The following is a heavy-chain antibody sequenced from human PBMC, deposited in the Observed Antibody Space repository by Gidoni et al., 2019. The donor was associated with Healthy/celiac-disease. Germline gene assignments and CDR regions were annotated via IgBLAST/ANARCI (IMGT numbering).Heavy chain of an antibody. CDR1: GGTFSSYA. CDR2: IIPIFGTA. J-gene: IGHJ4*02. D-gene: IGHD2-2*01. V-gene: IGHV1-69*01. CDR3: ARDRPPCSSTSGYETDYFDY. Sequence: QVQLVQSGAEVKKPGSSVKVSCKASGGTFSSYAISWVRQAPGQGLEWMGGIIPIFGTANYAQKFQGRVTSTADESTSTAYMELSSLRSEDTAVYYCARDRPPCSSTSGYETDYFDYWGQGTLVTVSS.